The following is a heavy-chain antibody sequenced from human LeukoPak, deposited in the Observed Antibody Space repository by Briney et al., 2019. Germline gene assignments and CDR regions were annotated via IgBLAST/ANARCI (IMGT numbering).Heavy chain of an antibody. D-gene: IGHD5-12*01. CDR2: ISGSGGST. J-gene: IGHJ6*03. Sequence: GGSLRLSCAASGFTFSSYAMSWVRQAPGKGLEWGSAISGSGGSTYYADSVKGRFTISRDNSKNTLYLQMNSLRAEDTAVYYCAKDGGGIVATIRGYCYYTDVWGKGTTVTVSS. CDR3: AKDGGGIVATIRGYCYYTDV. V-gene: IGHV3-23*01. CDR1: GFTFSSYA.